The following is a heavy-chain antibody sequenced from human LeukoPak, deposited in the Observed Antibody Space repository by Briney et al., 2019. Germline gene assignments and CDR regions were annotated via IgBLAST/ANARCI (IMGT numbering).Heavy chain of an antibody. V-gene: IGHV2-70*11. CDR1: GFSLSTRGMC. J-gene: IGHJ4*02. Sequence: SGPALVKPPQTLTLTCTFSGFSLSTRGMCVSWIRQPPGKALEWLSRIDWDDDKYYSTSLKTRLTISKDTSKNQVVLTMTNMDPVDTATYYCARQDYGGNPYYFDYWGQGTLVTVSS. D-gene: IGHD4-23*01. CDR3: ARQDYGGNPYYFDY. CDR2: IDWDDDK.